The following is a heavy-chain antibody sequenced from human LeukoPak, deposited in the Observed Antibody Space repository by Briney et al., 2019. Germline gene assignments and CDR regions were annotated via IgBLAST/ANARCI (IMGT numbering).Heavy chain of an antibody. J-gene: IGHJ4*02. CDR2: INPNSGGT. CDR1: GYTFTDYY. V-gene: IGHV1-2*02. CDR3: AMIIAAVY. Sequence: ASVKISCKVSGYTFTDYYMHWVRQAPGQGLEWMGWINPNSGGTNYAQKFQGRVTMTRDTSISTAYMELSRLRSDDTAVYYCAMIIAAVYWGQGTLVTVSS. D-gene: IGHD6-13*01.